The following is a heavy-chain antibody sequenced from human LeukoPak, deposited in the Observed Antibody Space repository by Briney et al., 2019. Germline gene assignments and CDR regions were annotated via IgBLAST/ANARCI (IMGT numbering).Heavy chain of an antibody. CDR3: ARGGSGSYFDWFDP. D-gene: IGHD1-26*01. CDR2: INPNSGGT. J-gene: IGHJ5*02. Sequence: ASVKVSCKTSGYTFIDSYIHWVRQAPGQGLEWMGWINPNSGGTNYAQKFQGRVTMTRDTSISTAYMELSRLRSDDTAVYYCARGGSGSYFDWFDPWGQGTLVTVSS. V-gene: IGHV1-2*02. CDR1: GYTFIDSY.